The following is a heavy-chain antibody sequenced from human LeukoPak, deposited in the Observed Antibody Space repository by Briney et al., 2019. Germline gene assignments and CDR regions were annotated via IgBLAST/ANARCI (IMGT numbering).Heavy chain of an antibody. J-gene: IGHJ3*01. CDR1: GFNFNHYW. V-gene: IGHV3-7*03. D-gene: IGHD2-2*01. CDR2: IKQDGTEK. CDR3: ARVGYQLPTFDAFDF. Sequence: PGESLRLSCAVSGFNFNHYWLSWVRQAPGKGLEWVANIKQDGTEKFYVDSVKGRFTISKDSAKNSLYLQMNSLRAEDTAVYYCARVGYQLPTFDAFDFWGQGTMVTVSS.